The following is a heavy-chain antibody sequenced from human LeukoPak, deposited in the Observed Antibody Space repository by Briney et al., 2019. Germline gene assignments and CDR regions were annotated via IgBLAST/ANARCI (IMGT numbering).Heavy chain of an antibody. D-gene: IGHD5-12*01. V-gene: IGHV4-34*01. CDR2: INHSGST. Sequence: SETLSLTCAVYGGSFSGYYWSWIRQPPGKGLEWIGEINHSGSTNYNPSLKSRVTISVDTSKNQFSLKLSSVTAADTAVYYCARLGSSTFWNFDLWGRGTLVSVSS. J-gene: IGHJ2*01. CDR1: GGSFSGYY. CDR3: ARLGSSTFWNFDL.